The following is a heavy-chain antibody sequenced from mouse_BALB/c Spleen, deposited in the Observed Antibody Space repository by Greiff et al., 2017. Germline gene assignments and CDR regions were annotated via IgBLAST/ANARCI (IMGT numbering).Heavy chain of an antibody. V-gene: IGHV5-6-4*01. J-gene: IGHJ4*01. CDR1: GFTFSSYT. D-gene: IGHD1-1*01. Sequence: EVQGVESGGGLVKPGGSLKLSCAASGFTFSSYTMSWVRQTPEKRLEWVATISSGGSYTYYPDSVKGRFTISRDNAKNTLYLQMSSLKSEDTAMYYCTRDYGSSYVDAMDYWGQGTSVTVSA. CDR2: ISSGGSYT. CDR3: TRDYGSSYVDAMDY.